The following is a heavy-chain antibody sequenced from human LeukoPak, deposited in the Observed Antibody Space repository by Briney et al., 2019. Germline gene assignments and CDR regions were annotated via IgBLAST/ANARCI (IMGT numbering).Heavy chain of an antibody. CDR2: ISWNSGSI. V-gene: IGHV3-9*03. Sequence: QPGGSLRLSCAASGFTFDDYAMHWVRQAPGQGLEWVSGISWNSGSIGYADSVKGRFTISRDNAKNSLYLQMNSLRAEDMALYYCAKDIATMVRGAVDYWGQGTLVTVSS. CDR1: GFTFDDYA. D-gene: IGHD3-10*01. CDR3: AKDIATMVRGAVDY. J-gene: IGHJ4*02.